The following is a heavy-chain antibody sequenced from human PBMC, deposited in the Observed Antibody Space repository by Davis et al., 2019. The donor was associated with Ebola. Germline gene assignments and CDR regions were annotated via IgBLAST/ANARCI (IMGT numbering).Heavy chain of an antibody. CDR3: AKDLHSGSYERGDY. J-gene: IGHJ4*02. Sequence: GESLKISCAASGFTVSSNYMSWVRQAPGKGLEWVSVIYSGGSTYYADSVKGRFTISRDNSKNTLYLQMNSLRAEDTAVYYCAKDLHSGSYERGDYWGQGTLVTVSS. D-gene: IGHD1-26*01. CDR2: IYSGGST. V-gene: IGHV3-53*05. CDR1: GFTVSSNY.